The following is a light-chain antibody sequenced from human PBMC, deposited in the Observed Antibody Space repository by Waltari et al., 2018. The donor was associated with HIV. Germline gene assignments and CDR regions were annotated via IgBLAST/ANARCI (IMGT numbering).Light chain of an antibody. CDR1: SSDVGGYKY. J-gene: IGLJ2*01. V-gene: IGLV2-11*01. Sequence: QSALTQPRSVSGFPGQSVTMSCSGTSSDVGGYKYVSWYQQHPGKAPKLLSYDGKKRPAGVSDRFSGSKSGNTASLTISGLQVEDEAEYYCCSYAGSYTYVVLGGGTKLTVL. CDR3: CSYAGSYTYVV. CDR2: DGK.